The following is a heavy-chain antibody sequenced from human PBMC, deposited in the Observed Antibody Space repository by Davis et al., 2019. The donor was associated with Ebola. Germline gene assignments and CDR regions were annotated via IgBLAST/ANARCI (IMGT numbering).Heavy chain of an antibody. D-gene: IGHD2-21*02. CDR3: ARSGGPYCGGDCYSDY. CDR1: GYSFTSSW. V-gene: IGHV5-51*01. Sequence: GESLKISCKGSGYSFTSSWIGWVRQMPGKGLEWMGIIYPGDSDTRYSPSFQGQVTISADKSISTAYLQWSSLKASDTAMYYCARSGGPYCGGDCYSDYWGQGTLVTVSS. J-gene: IGHJ4*02. CDR2: IYPGDSDT.